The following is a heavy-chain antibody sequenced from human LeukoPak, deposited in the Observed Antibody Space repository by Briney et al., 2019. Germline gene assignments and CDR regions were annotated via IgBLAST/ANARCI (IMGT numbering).Heavy chain of an antibody. Sequence: SETLSLTCTVSGGSISSCDYHWSWIRQPPGKGLEWIGYIYYSGSTYYNPSLKSRVTISVDTSKNQLSLKLSSVTAADMAVYYCARAYFDWLLYPNWFDPWGQGTLVTVSS. CDR3: ARAYFDWLLYPNWFDP. CDR1: GGSISSCDYH. J-gene: IGHJ5*02. D-gene: IGHD3-9*01. V-gene: IGHV4-30-4*01. CDR2: IYYSGST.